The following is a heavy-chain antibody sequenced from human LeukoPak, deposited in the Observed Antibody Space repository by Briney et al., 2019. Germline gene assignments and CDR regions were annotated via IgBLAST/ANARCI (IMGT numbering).Heavy chain of an antibody. CDR3: ARGGMAARFAY. CDR2: ISAGRSSI. CDR1: GFTFRTLA. D-gene: IGHD6-6*01. J-gene: IGHJ4*02. V-gene: IGHV3-48*04. Sequence: PGGSLRLSCAASGFTFRTLAMNWVRQAPGKGLEWVSCISAGRSSIFYADSVQGRFTISRDNSKNSLYLQMNSLRVEDTAVYYCARGGMAARFAYWGQGTLVTVSS.